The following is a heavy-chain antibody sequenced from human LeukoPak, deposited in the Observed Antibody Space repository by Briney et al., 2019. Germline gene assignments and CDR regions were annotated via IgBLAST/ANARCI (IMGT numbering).Heavy chain of an antibody. Sequence: PGGSLSLSCAASGFTFSSYAMSWVRQAPGKGLEWVSAISGSGGSTYYADSVKGRFTISRDNSKDTLYLQMNSLRAEDTAVYYCAKGHNYGDAFDIWGQRTMVTVSS. V-gene: IGHV3-23*01. CDR2: ISGSGGST. J-gene: IGHJ3*02. CDR3: AKGHNYGDAFDI. D-gene: IGHD4-17*01. CDR1: GFTFSSYA.